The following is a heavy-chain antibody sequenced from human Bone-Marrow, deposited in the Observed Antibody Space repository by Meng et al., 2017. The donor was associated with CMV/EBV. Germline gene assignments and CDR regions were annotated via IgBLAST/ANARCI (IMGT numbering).Heavy chain of an antibody. D-gene: IGHD1-26*01. J-gene: IGHJ3*02. CDR2: IYPGDSDT. CDR1: GYSFISNW. V-gene: IGHV5-51*01. CDR3: ARAIVGANDAFDI. Sequence: GESLKISCRGSGYSFISNWIGWVRQMPGKGLEWMGIIYPGDSDTRYSPSFQGQVTISADKSINTAFLQWSSLKASDTAMYYCARAIVGANDAFDIWGRGTMVTVSS.